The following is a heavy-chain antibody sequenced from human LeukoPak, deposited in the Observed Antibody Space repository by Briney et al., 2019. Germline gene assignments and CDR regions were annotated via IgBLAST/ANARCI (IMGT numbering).Heavy chain of an antibody. V-gene: IGHV4-38-2*02. D-gene: IGHD3-3*01. J-gene: IGHJ4*02. CDR3: ASIRGVVIYYFDY. Sequence: SETLSLTCTVSGYSISSGYYWGWIRQPPGKGLEWIGSIYHSGSTYYNPSLKSRVTISVDTSKNQFSLKLGSVTAADTAVYYCASIRGVVIYYFDYWGQGTLVTVSS. CDR2: IYHSGST. CDR1: GYSISSGYY.